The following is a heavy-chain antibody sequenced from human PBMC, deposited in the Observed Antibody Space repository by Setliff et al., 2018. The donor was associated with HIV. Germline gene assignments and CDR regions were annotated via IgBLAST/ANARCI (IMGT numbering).Heavy chain of an antibody. J-gene: IGHJ6*03. Sequence: SETLSLTCTVSGGSISSHYWNWIRQPPGKGLEWIGYIYYSGSTNYNPSLKSRVTISVDTSKNHFSLKLSSVTAADTAVYYCARGLTIFGVATPGIYSFMDVWGKGTTVTVSS. CDR3: ARGLTIFGVATPGIYSFMDV. V-gene: IGHV4-59*11. CDR2: IYYSGST. D-gene: IGHD3-3*01. CDR1: GGSISSHY.